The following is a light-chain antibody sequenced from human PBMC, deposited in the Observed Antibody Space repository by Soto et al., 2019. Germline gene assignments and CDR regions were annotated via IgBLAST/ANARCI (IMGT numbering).Light chain of an antibody. CDR1: SGDIGNYDL. J-gene: IGLJ1*01. V-gene: IGLV2-23*02. CDR3: CSYAGSNTDV. CDR2: EVT. Sequence: QSALTQPASVSGSPGQSITFSCTGTSGDIGNYDLVSWYQQHPGKAPKLMISEVTKRPSGISNRFSGSKSGNTASLTISGLQAEDEADYYCCSYAGSNTDVFGTGTKLNVL.